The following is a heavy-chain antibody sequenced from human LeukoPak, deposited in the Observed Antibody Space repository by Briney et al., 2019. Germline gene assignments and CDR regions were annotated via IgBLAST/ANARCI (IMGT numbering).Heavy chain of an antibody. D-gene: IGHD3-22*01. CDR1: GFTVSSNY. CDR3: ERGSYYFANSGYQDY. V-gene: IGHV3-53*01. J-gene: IGHJ4*02. CDR2: IYSGGIT. Sequence: GGSLRLSCAASGFTVSSNYMTWVRQAAGKGLEWVSVIYSGGITYYADSVKGRFTISIDNSKNTLYLQMNSLRAEDTAVYYCERGSYYFANSGYQDYWGQGTLVTVSS.